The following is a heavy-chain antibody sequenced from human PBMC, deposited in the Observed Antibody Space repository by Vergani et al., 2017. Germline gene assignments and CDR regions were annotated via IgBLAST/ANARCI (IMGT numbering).Heavy chain of an antibody. J-gene: IGHJ4*02. CDR1: GFSFSSYS. V-gene: IGHV3-21*02. Sequence: EVQLVESGGGLVKPGGSLRLSCAASGFSFSSYSMNWVRQAPGKGLEWVASIRGSSSYVFYRDSVEGRFTITRDNDKKSVYLQMNSLRAEDTAMYFCARGWWDCTHIRCSPPSYWGQGTQVTVSS. CDR3: ARGWWDCTHIRCSPPSY. D-gene: IGHD2-8*01. CDR2: IRGSSSYV.